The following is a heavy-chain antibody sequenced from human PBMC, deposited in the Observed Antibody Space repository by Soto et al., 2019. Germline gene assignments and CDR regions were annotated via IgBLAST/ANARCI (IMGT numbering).Heavy chain of an antibody. D-gene: IGHD5-12*01. V-gene: IGHV3-23*01. CDR1: GFSFSRDA. CDR3: VKDQEVRGYYFDS. CDR2: ISGSGSST. Sequence: PGGSLILSCAASGFSFSRDAMSWVRQAPGKGLEWVSGISGSGSSTYYADSVKGRFTISRDNSKNTLYLEMSGLRAEDTAVYYCVKDQEVRGYYFDSWGQGTLVTVSS. J-gene: IGHJ4*02.